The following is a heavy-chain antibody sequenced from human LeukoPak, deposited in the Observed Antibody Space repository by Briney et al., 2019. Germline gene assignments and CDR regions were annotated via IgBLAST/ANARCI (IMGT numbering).Heavy chain of an antibody. CDR2: IYYSGST. CDR1: GGSISSSSYY. CDR3: ARVHRYYFDY. Sequence: SETLSLTCTVSGGSISSSSYYWGWIRQPPGKGLEWIGSIYYSGSTYYNPSLKSRVTISVDTSKNQFSLKLSSVTAADTAVYYCARVHRYYFDYWGQGTLVTVSS. J-gene: IGHJ4*02. V-gene: IGHV4-39*07.